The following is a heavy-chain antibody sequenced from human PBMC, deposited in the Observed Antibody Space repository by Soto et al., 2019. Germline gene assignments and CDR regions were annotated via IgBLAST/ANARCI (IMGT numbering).Heavy chain of an antibody. CDR1: GFTFSSYG. J-gene: IGHJ4*02. Sequence: QVQLVESGGGVVQPGRSLRLSCAASGFTFSSYGMHWVRQAPGKGLEWVAVIWYDGSNKYYADSVKGRFTISRDNSKNTLYLQMNSMGVEDKAVYYCASDLGAAAAGTLSWGQGALVTVSS. CDR3: ASDLGAAAAGTLS. CDR2: IWYDGSNK. V-gene: IGHV3-33*01. D-gene: IGHD6-13*01.